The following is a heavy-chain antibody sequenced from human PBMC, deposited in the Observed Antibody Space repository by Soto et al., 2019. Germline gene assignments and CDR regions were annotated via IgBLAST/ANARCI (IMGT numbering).Heavy chain of an antibody. CDR2: IQPSSGRT. J-gene: IGHJ4*02. Sequence: ASVKVSCKASGYSFTGLDINWVRQTTGQGLEWMGWIQPSSGRTGCAQKFQGRVTMTRDTSINTAYMELSSLTSDDTAFYYCARGVTAGVDYWGQGTLVTVSS. CDR3: ARGVTAGVDY. V-gene: IGHV1-8*01. CDR1: GYSFTGLD. D-gene: IGHD1-26*01.